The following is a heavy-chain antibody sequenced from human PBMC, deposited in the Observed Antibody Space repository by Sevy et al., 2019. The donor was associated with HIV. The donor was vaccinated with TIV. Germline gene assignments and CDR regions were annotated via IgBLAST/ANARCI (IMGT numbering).Heavy chain of an antibody. CDR2: IKSEFDGGAI. CDR1: GFTFSSAW. CDR3: ITDPAYRGYDEEVINYYFYGMDV. V-gene: IGHV3-15*01. D-gene: IGHD5-12*01. Sequence: GGSLRLSCTASGFTFSSAWMSWVRQAPGKGVEWVGRIKSEFDGGAIDYAAPVKGRFTISREDSKNTVYLQMNSLKTEDTAVYYCITDPAYRGYDEEVINYYFYGMDVWGQGTTVTVSS. J-gene: IGHJ6*02.